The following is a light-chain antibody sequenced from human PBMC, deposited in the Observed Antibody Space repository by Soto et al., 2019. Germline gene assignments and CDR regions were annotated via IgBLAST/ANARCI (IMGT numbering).Light chain of an antibody. Sequence: DIQMTQSPSTLSASVGDRVTITCRASQSISGSLAWYQQKPGKAPKLLIYEASNLKSGVASRFGGSGSGTEYTLTISSLQPDDSASYYCQQYNGYWTFGQGTRVEIK. CDR3: QQYNGYWT. CDR1: QSISGS. CDR2: EAS. J-gene: IGKJ1*01. V-gene: IGKV1-5*03.